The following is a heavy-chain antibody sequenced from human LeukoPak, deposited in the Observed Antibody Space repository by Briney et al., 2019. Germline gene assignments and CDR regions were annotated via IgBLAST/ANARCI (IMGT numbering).Heavy chain of an antibody. CDR2: IYTSGST. V-gene: IGHV4-4*07. D-gene: IGHD6-19*01. CDR3: ASRWYSSGWYYLDY. Sequence: SETLSLTCTVSGGSISSYYWSWIRQPAGKGLEWIGRIYTSGSTNYNPSLKSRVTISVDTSKNQFSLKLSSVTAADTAVYYCASRWYSSGWYYLDYWGQGTLVTVSS. CDR1: GGSISSYY. J-gene: IGHJ4*02.